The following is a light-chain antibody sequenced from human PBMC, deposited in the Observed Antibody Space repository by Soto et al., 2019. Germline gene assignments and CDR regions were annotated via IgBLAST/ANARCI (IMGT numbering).Light chain of an antibody. CDR1: NSNIGTDYG. Sequence: QSVLTQPPSVTGAPGQRVTISCTWNNSNIGTDYGVHWYQQFPGTAPRLLSYGDTNRPSGVPDRFSGSKSGTSASLAIAGLQAEDVADYYCLSYDCSRFGLIFGGGTKLTVL. J-gene: IGLJ2*01. CDR3: LSYDCSRFGLI. V-gene: IGLV1-40*01. CDR2: GDT.